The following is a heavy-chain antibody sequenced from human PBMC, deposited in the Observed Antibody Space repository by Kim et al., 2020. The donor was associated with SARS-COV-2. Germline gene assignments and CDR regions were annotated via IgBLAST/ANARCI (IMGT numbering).Heavy chain of an antibody. CDR3: ARILAGGVEGSYDGGFDY. V-gene: IGHV2-70*01. Sequence: SGPTLVNPTQTLTLTCTFSGFSLSTSGMCVSWIRQPPGKALEWLALIDWDDDKYYSTSLKTRLTISKDTSKNQVVLTMTNMDPVDTATYYCARILAGGVEGSYDGGFDYWGQGTLVTVSS. CDR1: GFSLSTSGMC. J-gene: IGHJ4*02. CDR2: IDWDDDK. D-gene: IGHD1-26*01.